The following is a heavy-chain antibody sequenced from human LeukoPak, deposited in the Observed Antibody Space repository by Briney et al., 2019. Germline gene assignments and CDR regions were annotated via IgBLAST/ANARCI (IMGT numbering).Heavy chain of an antibody. D-gene: IGHD2-15*01. CDR1: GGSISSGSYY. V-gene: IGHV4-61*01. CDR2: IYYSGST. CDR3: ARVSTEVVVVPEPRGYGMDV. J-gene: IGHJ6*02. Sequence: SETLSLTCTVSGGSISSGSYYWSWIRQPPGKGLEWIGYIYYSGSTNYNPSLKSRVTISVDTSKNQFSLKLSSVTAADTAVYYCARVSTEVVVVPEPRGYGMDVWGQGTTVTVSS.